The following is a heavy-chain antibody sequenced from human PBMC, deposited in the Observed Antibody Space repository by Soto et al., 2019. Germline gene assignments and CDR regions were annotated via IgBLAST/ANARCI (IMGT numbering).Heavy chain of an antibody. V-gene: IGHV1-69*13. CDR2: FIPLFGTA. D-gene: IGHD7-27*01. J-gene: IGHJ3*02. CDR3: ERDISNWGPEDAFDI. CDR1: AGTFSSYA. Sequence: SVKDSSEASAGTFSSYAINWVRQAPVQGLEWMGGFIPLFGTANYAQKFQGRVTITADESTSTAYMELSSLRSEDTAVYYCERDISNWGPEDAFDIWGQGTMVTV.